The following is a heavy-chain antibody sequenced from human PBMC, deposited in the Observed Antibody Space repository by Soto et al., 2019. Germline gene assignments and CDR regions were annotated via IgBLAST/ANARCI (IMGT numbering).Heavy chain of an antibody. Sequence: SETLSLTCTVSGGSISSGGYYWSWIRQHPGKGLEWIGYIYYSGSTYYNPSLKSRVTISVDTSKNQFSLKLSSVTAADTAVYYCEKVVEYYYGMDVWGQGTTVAVSS. CDR3: EKVVEYYYGMDV. V-gene: IGHV4-31*03. J-gene: IGHJ6*02. CDR2: IYYSGST. CDR1: GGSISSGGYY. D-gene: IGHD1-26*01.